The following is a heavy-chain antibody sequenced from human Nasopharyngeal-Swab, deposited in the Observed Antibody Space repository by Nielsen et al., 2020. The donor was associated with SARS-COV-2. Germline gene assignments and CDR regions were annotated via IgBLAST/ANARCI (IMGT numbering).Heavy chain of an antibody. V-gene: IGHV1-69*04. CDR2: IIPILGIA. CDR3: AREGIAAAGPEDY. Sequence: SVKVSCKASGYTFTGYYMHWVRQAPGQGLEWMGRIIPILGIANYAQKFQGRVTITADKSTSTAYMELSSLRSEDTAVYYCAREGIAAAGPEDYWGQGTLVTVSS. CDR1: GYTFTGYY. D-gene: IGHD6-13*01. J-gene: IGHJ4*02.